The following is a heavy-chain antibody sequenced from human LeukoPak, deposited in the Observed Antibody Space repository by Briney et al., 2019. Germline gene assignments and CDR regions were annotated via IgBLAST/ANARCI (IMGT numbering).Heavy chain of an antibody. D-gene: IGHD5-24*01. CDR2: IKQDGSEK. CDR3: ARGGRWLQFWYFDL. CDR1: GFTFSSYW. J-gene: IGHJ2*01. V-gene: IGHV3-7*01. Sequence: GGSLGLSCAASGFTFSSYWMSWVRQAPGKGLEWVANIKQDGSEKYYVDSVKGRFTISRDNAKNSLYLQMNSLRAEDTAVYYCARGGRWLQFWYFDLWGRGTLVTVSS.